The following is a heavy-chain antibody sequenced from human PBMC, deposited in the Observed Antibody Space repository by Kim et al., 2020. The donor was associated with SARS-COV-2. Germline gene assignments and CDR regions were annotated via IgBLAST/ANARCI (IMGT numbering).Heavy chain of an antibody. V-gene: IGHV4-34*01. Sequence: YNPSLKSRVTISIDTSKTQLSLKLNSVTAAATAAYYCARGISRGDDAYDIWGQGTMVTVSS. CDR3: ARGISRGDDAYDI. D-gene: IGHD3-10*01. J-gene: IGHJ3*02.